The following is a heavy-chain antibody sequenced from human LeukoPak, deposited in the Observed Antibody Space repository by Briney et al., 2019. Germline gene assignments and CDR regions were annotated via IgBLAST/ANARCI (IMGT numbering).Heavy chain of an antibody. Sequence: ASVKVSCKVSGYTLTELSIHWVRQAPGKGLEWMGGFDPEDGETIYAQKFQGRVTMTEDTSTDTAYMELSSLRSEDTAVYYCATAYDILTGFDYWGQGTLVTVSS. D-gene: IGHD3-9*01. CDR3: ATAYDILTGFDY. V-gene: IGHV1-24*01. J-gene: IGHJ4*02. CDR2: FDPEDGET. CDR1: GYTLTELS.